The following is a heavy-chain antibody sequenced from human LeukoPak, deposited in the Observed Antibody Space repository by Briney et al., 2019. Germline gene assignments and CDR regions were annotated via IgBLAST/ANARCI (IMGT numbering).Heavy chain of an antibody. Sequence: PSETLSLTCTVSGGPISSYYWSWIRQRAGKGLEWIGRIYTSGSTNYNPSLKSRVTMSVDTSKNQFSLKLSSVTAADTAVYYCARGSRYFDPFDYWGQGTLVTVSS. J-gene: IGHJ4*02. CDR1: GGPISSYY. D-gene: IGHD3-9*01. CDR3: ARGSRYFDPFDY. V-gene: IGHV4-4*07. CDR2: IYTSGST.